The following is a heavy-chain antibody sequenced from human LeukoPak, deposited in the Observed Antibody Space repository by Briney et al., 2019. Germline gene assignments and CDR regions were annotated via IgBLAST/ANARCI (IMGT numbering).Heavy chain of an antibody. CDR1: GGSISNYY. CDR2: IYYSGST. J-gene: IGHJ5*02. D-gene: IGHD3-3*01. V-gene: IGHV4-59*01. CDR3: ARETYYDSWSGYGGGNWFDP. Sequence: SETLSLTCTVSGGSISNYYWSWIRQPPGKGLEWIGYIYYSGSTNYNPSLKSRVTISVDTSKNQFSLKLSSVTAADTAVYYCARETYYDSWSGYGGGNWFDPWGQGTLVTVS.